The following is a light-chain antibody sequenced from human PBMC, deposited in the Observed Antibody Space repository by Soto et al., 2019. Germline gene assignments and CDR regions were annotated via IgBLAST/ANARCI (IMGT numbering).Light chain of an antibody. CDR1: KIGTKS. V-gene: IGLV3-21*02. J-gene: IGLJ2*01. Sequence: SYELTQPPSVSMAPGQKARFTCGGDKIGTKSVHWHQQRPGQAPVLVVYDDNDRPSGIPERFSGSKSGNTVTLTISRVEAGDEADYYCQVWDRTTDFVVFGGGTKVTVL. CDR3: QVWDRTTDFVV. CDR2: DDN.